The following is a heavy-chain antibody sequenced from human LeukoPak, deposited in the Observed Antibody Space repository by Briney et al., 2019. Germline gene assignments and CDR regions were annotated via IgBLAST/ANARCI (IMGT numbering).Heavy chain of an antibody. Sequence: GGSLRLSCAASGFTLSSYWMSWVRQAPGKGLEWVANIKQDGSEKYYVDSVKGRFTISRDNAKNSRYLQMNSLRAEDTAVYYCASRGYDSSGYPLPDAFDIWGQGTMVTVSS. CDR1: GFTLSSYW. CDR3: ASRGYDSSGYPLPDAFDI. J-gene: IGHJ3*02. CDR2: IKQDGSEK. D-gene: IGHD3-22*01. V-gene: IGHV3-7*01.